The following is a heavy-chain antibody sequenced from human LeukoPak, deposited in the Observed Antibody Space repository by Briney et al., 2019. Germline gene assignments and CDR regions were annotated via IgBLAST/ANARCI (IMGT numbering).Heavy chain of an antibody. J-gene: IGHJ4*02. CDR3: ARTTSGSYYRGFDY. V-gene: IGHV4-38-2*02. CDR1: GYSISSAHY. Sequence: SETLSLTCTASGYSISSAHYWGWIRQPPGKGLEGIGSMYHSGSTYHNLFLKSRVTISVDTSKNQFSLKLSSVTAADTAVYYCARTTSGSYYRGFDYWGQGTLVTVSS. CDR2: MYHSGST. D-gene: IGHD1-26*01.